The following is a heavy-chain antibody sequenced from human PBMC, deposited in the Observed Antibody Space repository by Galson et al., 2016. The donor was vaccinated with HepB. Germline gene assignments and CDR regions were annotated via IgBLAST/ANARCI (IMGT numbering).Heavy chain of an antibody. V-gene: IGHV3-23*01. CDR3: AKFARRQYYDSMTDFLHYGMDV. Sequence: SLRLSCAASGFTFSDFAMTWVRQAPGKGLEWVAGISGSGESSYFADSVKGRFTISRDNSKNTVYLQLNNLRADDTAVYYCAKFARRQYYDSMTDFLHYGMDVWGQGTTVTVSS. CDR2: ISGSGESS. D-gene: IGHD3-9*01. J-gene: IGHJ6*02. CDR1: GFTFSDFA.